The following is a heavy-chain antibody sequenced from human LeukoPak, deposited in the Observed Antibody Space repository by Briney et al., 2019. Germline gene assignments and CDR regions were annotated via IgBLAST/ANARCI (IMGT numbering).Heavy chain of an antibody. V-gene: IGHV1-69-2*01. Sequence: GASVKVSCKAFGYTFTDYYIHWVKEAPGKGLEWMGRVDPEDGETTYAEKFQGRVTITADTSTDTAYMELNNLRSEDTAVYYCATITTFDLWGQGTQVTVSP. D-gene: IGHD3-22*01. CDR3: ATITTFDL. CDR2: VDPEDGET. CDR1: GYTFTDYY. J-gene: IGHJ5*02.